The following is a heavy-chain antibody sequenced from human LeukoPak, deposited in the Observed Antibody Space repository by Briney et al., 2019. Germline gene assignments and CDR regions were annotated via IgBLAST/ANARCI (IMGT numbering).Heavy chain of an antibody. Sequence: GGSLRLSCAASGFTFSSFAMSWVRQAPGKGLEWVSAISHIGGITYYADSVKGRFTISRDNSKNTLYLQVNSLIIEDTAIYYCAKEPAAFPLYDALDMWGQGTMVTVSS. D-gene: IGHD6-13*01. CDR3: AKEPAAFPLYDALDM. CDR2: ISHIGGIT. V-gene: IGHV3-23*01. CDR1: GFTFSSFA. J-gene: IGHJ3*02.